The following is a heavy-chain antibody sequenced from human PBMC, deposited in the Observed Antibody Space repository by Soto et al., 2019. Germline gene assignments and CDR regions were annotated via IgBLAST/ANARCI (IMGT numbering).Heavy chain of an antibody. Sequence: PGGSLSLSFEASGFTFSSYGMHWVRQAPGKGLEWVAVIWYDGSNKYYAESVKGRFTISRDNSKNTLYLQMNSLRDEDTAVYYCARTHRSGGDGMDVWGQGTTVTVSS. CDR1: GFTFSSYG. D-gene: IGHD3-10*01. CDR2: IWYDGSNK. J-gene: IGHJ6*02. CDR3: ARTHRSGGDGMDV. V-gene: IGHV3-33*01.